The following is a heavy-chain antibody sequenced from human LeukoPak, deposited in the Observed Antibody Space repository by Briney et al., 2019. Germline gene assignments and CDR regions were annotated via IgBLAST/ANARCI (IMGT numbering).Heavy chain of an antibody. J-gene: IGHJ4*02. CDR3: ARAVAGRFDY. D-gene: IGHD6-19*01. CDR2: INAGNGNT. Sequence: GASVKVSCKASGGTFSSYAISWVRQAPGQRLEWMGWINAGNGNTKYSQKFQGRVTITRDTSASTAYMELSSLRSEDTAVYYCARAVAGRFDYWGQGTLVTVSS. CDR1: GGTFSSYA. V-gene: IGHV1-3*01.